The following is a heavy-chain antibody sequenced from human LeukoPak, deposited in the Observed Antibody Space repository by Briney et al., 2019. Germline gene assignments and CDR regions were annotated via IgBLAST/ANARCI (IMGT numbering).Heavy chain of an antibody. Sequence: QPGRSLRLSCAASGFTFSSYGMHWVRQAPGKGLEWVAVISYDGSNKYYADSVKGRFTISRDNSKNTLYLQMNSLRAEDAAVYYCAKRGGVLGDPLDYWGQGTLVTVST. V-gene: IGHV3-30*18. CDR2: ISYDGSNK. D-gene: IGHD3-16*02. CDR3: AKRGGVLGDPLDY. J-gene: IGHJ4*02. CDR1: GFTFSSYG.